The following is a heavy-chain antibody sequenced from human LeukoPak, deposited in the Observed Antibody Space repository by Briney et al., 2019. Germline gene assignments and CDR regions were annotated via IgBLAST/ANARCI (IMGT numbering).Heavy chain of an antibody. CDR1: GGSMEIDY. Sequence: SETLSLTCTVSGGSMEIDYWNWIRQPAGKGLEWIGRIYNSGSANYSPSLKSRVTMSIDTSKSRITLQLTSVTAADTAVYYCAKNRVAAAGTTFATWGQGTLVTVSS. D-gene: IGHD6-13*01. CDR2: IYNSGSA. CDR3: AKNRVAAAGTTFAT. V-gene: IGHV4-4*07. J-gene: IGHJ5*02.